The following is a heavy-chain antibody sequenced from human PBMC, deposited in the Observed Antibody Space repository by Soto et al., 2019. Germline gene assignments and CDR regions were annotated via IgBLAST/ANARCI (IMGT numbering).Heavy chain of an antibody. V-gene: IGHV3-9*01. D-gene: IGHD5-12*01. CDR3: EKDEQEMATYYFDY. CDR2: ISWNSGSI. J-gene: IGHJ4*02. Sequence: EVQLVESGGGLVQPGRSLRLSCAASGFTFDDYAMHWVRQAPGKGLEWVSGISWNSGSIGYADSVKGRFTISRDNAKNSLYLQMNSMRAEDTALYYCEKDEQEMATYYFDYWGQGTLVTVSS. CDR1: GFTFDDYA.